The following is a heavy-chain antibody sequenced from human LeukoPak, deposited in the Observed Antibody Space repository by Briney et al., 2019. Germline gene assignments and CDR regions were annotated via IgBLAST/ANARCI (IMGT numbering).Heavy chain of an antibody. CDR2: ISGSGGST. J-gene: IGHJ4*02. V-gene: IGHV3-23*01. CDR3: AKDRSCTNDICHGDFDY. Sequence: PGGSLRLSCAASGFTFSSYAVSWVRQAPGKGLEWVSSISGSGGSTYSADSVKGRFTISRDNSKNTLYLQMNSLRAEDTALYYCAKDRSCTNDICHGDFDYWGQGTLDTVSS. CDR1: GFTFSSYA. D-gene: IGHD2-8*01.